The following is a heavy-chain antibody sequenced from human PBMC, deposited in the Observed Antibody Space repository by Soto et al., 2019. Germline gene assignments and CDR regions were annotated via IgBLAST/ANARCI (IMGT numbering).Heavy chain of an antibody. D-gene: IGHD5-12*01. CDR1: GYTVTSYG. Sequence: ASVKVSCKASGYTVTSYGISWVRQAPGQGLEWMGWISAYNGNTNYAQKLQGRVTMTRDTSTSTVYMELSSLRSEDTAVYYCARDGGRLRLDFDYWGQGTLVTVSS. CDR3: ARDGGRLRLDFDY. V-gene: IGHV1-18*01. J-gene: IGHJ4*02. CDR2: ISAYNGNT.